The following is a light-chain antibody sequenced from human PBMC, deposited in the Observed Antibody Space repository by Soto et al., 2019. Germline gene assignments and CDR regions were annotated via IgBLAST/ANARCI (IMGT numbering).Light chain of an antibody. V-gene: IGKV2-28*01. CDR3: MQARQTPRT. CDR2: LGS. J-gene: IGKJ1*01. CDR1: ESLLHSNGANY. Sequence: DIVMTQSPLSLPVTPGEPASISCTSSESLLHSNGANYLDWYLQKPGQSPQLLIYLGSIWASGVPDRFSGSGSGTDFTLEISRVEADDVGVYYCMQARQTPRTFGQGTKVEIK.